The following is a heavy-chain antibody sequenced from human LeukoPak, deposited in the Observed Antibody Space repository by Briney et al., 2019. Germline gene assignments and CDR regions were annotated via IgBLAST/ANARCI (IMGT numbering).Heavy chain of an antibody. CDR1: GGSFSGYY. CDR3: AGSSIAARPRRHFDY. Sequence: SETLFLTCAVYGGSFSGYYWSWIRQPPGKGLEWIGEINHSGSTNYNPSLKSRVTISVDTSKNQFSLKLSSVTAADTAVYCCAGSSIAARPRRHFDYWGQGTLVTVSS. J-gene: IGHJ4*02. V-gene: IGHV4-34*01. D-gene: IGHD6-6*01. CDR2: INHSGST.